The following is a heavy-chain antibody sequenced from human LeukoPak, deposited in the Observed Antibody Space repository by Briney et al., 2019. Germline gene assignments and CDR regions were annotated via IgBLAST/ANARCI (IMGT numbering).Heavy chain of an antibody. CDR2: IYGGGST. Sequence: GGSLRLSCAASGFTFTSYAMSWVRQAPGKGLEWVSVIYGGGSTYYADSVKGRFTISRDTPKNTLYLQMNSLRVEDTAVYYCARYSYYYGSGIYYKDPHYFDYWGQGTLVTVSS. D-gene: IGHD3-10*01. V-gene: IGHV3-53*01. J-gene: IGHJ4*02. CDR1: GFTFTSYA. CDR3: ARYSYYYGSGIYYKDPHYFDY.